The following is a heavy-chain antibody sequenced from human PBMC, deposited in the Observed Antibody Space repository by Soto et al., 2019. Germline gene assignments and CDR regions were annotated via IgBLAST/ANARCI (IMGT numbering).Heavy chain of an antibody. CDR1: GFTFSSYS. CDR3: ARVITMVRGVIPVDY. D-gene: IGHD3-10*01. Sequence: EVQLVESGGGLVQPGGSLRLSCAASGFTFSSYSMNWVRQAPGKGLEWVSYISSSSSTIYYADSVKGRFTISRDNAKNSLYLQMNSLRAEDTAVYYCARVITMVRGVIPVDYWGQGTPVTVSS. V-gene: IGHV3-48*01. J-gene: IGHJ4*02. CDR2: ISSSSSTI.